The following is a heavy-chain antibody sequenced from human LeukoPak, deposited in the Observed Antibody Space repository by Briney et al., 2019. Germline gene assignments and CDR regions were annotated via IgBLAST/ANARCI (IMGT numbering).Heavy chain of an antibody. J-gene: IGHJ4*02. V-gene: IGHV3-23*01. D-gene: IGHD5-12*01. CDR1: GFTFSSYA. Sequence: GGSLRLSCAASGFTFSSYAMSWVRQTPGKGLEWVSAISGSGRSPYYADSVKGHFTISRDNSKNTLYLQMNSLRAEDTAVYYCARGPSGYHNTGGQGTLVTVSS. CDR2: ISGSGRSP. CDR3: ARGPSGYHNT.